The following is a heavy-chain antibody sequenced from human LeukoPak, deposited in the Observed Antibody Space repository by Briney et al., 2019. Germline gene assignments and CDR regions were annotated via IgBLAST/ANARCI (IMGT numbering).Heavy chain of an antibody. V-gene: IGHV3-7*01. Sequence: GGSLRLSCAASGFTFSSHWMSWVRQAPGKGLEWVATVKYDGSDKYYVDSVRGRFTISRDNAESSLYLQMNSLRAEDTAVYFCARGARLSDYWGQGTLVTVSS. CDR1: GFTFSSHW. D-gene: IGHD3-16*01. CDR2: VKYDGSDK. CDR3: ARGARLSDY. J-gene: IGHJ4*02.